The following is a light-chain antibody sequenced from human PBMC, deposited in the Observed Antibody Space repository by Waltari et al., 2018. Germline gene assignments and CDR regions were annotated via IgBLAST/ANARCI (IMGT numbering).Light chain of an antibody. Sequence: DIQMTQSPSSVSASIGDRVTITCRASQDIRTSLAWYQQKLGKAPKLLIFVASSLQSGVPPRFSGSGSGTDFTLTINSLQPEDFASYYCQQANSFPLTFGQGTRLEIK. CDR3: QQANSFPLT. V-gene: IGKV1-12*01. CDR1: QDIRTS. CDR2: VAS. J-gene: IGKJ5*01.